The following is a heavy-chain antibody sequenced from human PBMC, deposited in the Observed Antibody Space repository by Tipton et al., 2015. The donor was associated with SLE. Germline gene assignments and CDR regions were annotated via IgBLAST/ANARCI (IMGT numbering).Heavy chain of an antibody. CDR3: ARDSSVARSFDY. CDR2: IYTSGSS. CDR1: NGSISSYY. J-gene: IGHJ4*02. V-gene: IGHV4-4*07. D-gene: IGHD2-15*01. Sequence: TLSLTCTVSNGSISSYYWSWIRQPAGKGLEWIGRIYTSGSSNYNPSLKGRVTMSVDTSKNQFTLKLSSVTAADTAVYYCARDSSVARSFDYWGQGTLVTVSS.